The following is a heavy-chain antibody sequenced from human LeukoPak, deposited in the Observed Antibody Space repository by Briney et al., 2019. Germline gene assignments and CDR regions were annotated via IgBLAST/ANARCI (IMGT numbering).Heavy chain of an antibody. CDR3: AKARNYGFLSVDFDS. CDR1: GFTFSSYA. D-gene: IGHD3-16*01. V-gene: IGHV3-23*01. J-gene: IGHJ4*02. CDR2: ISGSGSSS. Sequence: GGSLRLSCAASGFTFSSYAMTWVRQAPGMGLEWVSIISGSGSSSSYTDSVKGRFTISRDNSQSTLYLQIISLRAEDTAVYFCAKARNYGFLSVDFDSWGQGTLVAVSS.